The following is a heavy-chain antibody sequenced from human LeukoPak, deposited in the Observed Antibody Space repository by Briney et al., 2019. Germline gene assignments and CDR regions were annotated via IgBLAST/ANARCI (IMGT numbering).Heavy chain of an antibody. D-gene: IGHD2-15*01. J-gene: IGHJ6*03. CDR2: IYTSGST. V-gene: IGHV4-4*09. CDR3: ARGPHSSLRSDNKYYYYMDV. Sequence: SETLSLTCTVSGGSISSYYWSWIRQPPGKELEWIGYIYTSGSTNYNPSLKSRVTISVDTSKNQFSLKLSSVTAADTAVYYCARGPHSSLRSDNKYYYYMDVWGKGTTVTVSS. CDR1: GGSISSYY.